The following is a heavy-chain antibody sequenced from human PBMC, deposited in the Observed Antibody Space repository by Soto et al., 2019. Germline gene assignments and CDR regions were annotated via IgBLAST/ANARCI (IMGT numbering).Heavy chain of an antibody. CDR2: ISGSGGST. CDR3: AKDLGYYYDSSGYYYPYYFDY. CDR1: GFTFSSYA. Sequence: GGSLRLSCAASGFTFSSYAMSWVRQAPGKGLEWVSAISGSGGSTYYADSVKGRFTISRDNSKNTLYLQMNSLRAEDTAVYYCAKDLGYYYDSSGYYYPYYFDYWGQGTLVTVSS. D-gene: IGHD3-22*01. J-gene: IGHJ4*02. V-gene: IGHV3-23*01.